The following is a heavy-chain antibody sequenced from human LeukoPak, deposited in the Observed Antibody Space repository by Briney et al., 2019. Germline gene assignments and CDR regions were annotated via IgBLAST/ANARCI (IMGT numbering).Heavy chain of an antibody. D-gene: IGHD3-3*01. J-gene: IGHJ3*02. CDR3: ATWSARYSDVFDI. V-gene: IGHV6-1*01. Sequence: SQTLSLTCAISGDSVSRNSGAWTWISQSPSRGFEWLGAAYYRSKWYNDYAVFVKSRMTINPDTSKNQFSLHLNSVTPEDTAVYYCATWSARYSDVFDIWGQGTMVTVSS. CDR1: GDSVSRNSGA. CDR2: AYYRSKWYN.